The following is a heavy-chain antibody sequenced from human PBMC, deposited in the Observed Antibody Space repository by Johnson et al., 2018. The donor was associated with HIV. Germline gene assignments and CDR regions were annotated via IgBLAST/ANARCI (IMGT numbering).Heavy chain of an antibody. J-gene: IGHJ3*02. CDR3: VKGMDSSSWYAFDI. Sequence: QVQLVESGGGVVQPGRSLSLSCAASGFTFSSYAMYWVRQAPGKGLEWVAFISYDGSNKYYADSVKGRFTISRDNSKNTLYLQMNSLRAEDTAIYYCVKGMDSSSWYAFDIWGQGTMVTVSS. CDR1: GFTFSSYA. CDR2: ISYDGSNK. V-gene: IGHV3-30-3*01. D-gene: IGHD6-13*01.